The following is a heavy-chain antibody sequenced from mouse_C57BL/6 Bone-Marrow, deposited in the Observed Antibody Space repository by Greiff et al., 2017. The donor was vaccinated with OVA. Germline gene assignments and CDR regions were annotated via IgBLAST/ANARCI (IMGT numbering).Heavy chain of an antibody. V-gene: IGHV5-6*01. CDR2: ISSGGSYT. Sequence: EVQLLQSGGDLVKPGGSLKLSCAASGFTFSSYGMSWVRQTPDKGLEWVATISSGGSYTYYPDNVKGRFTISRDNSSNTPYLQMSSLKSEDRATYYGARAYYCGSSYWYFDVWGRGTTVTVSA. D-gene: IGHD1-1*01. CDR3: ARAYYCGSSYWYFDV. J-gene: IGHJ1*03. CDR1: GFTFSSYG.